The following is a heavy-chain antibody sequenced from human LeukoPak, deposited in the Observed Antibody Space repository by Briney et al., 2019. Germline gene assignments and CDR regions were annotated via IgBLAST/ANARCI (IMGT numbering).Heavy chain of an antibody. J-gene: IGHJ4*02. V-gene: IGHV3-21*01. CDR1: AFSDKSN. D-gene: IGHD1-26*01. CDR2: ISSSSNYI. CDR3: ARDLAVGAPNYYFDY. Sequence: GGSLRLSCVASAFSDKSNMSWVRQAPGKGLEWVSSISSSSNYIYYADSMKGRFTISRDNAKNSLYLQMNSLRAEDTAVFNCARDLAVGAPNYYFDYWGQGTLVTVSS.